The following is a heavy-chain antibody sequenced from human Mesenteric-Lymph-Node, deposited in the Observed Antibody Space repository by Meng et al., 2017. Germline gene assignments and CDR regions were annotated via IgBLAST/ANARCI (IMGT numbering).Heavy chain of an antibody. CDR3: ASFDHIPRRNYFDY. CDR2: IHYSGTT. CDR1: DGFTTSDDYY. J-gene: IGHJ4*02. D-gene: IGHD2-21*01. V-gene: IGHV4-30-4*01. Sequence: QVQLQELGPGLVKPSQTLSLTCTVSDGFTTSDDYYWSWIRQPPGKGLGWIGYIHYSGTTYYNPSLKSRIAIPLDTSKNQFSLNLNSMTAADTAVYYCASFDHIPRRNYFDYWGQGTLVTVSS.